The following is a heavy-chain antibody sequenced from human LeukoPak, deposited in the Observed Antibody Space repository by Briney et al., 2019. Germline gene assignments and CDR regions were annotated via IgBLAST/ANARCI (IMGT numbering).Heavy chain of an antibody. CDR3: ARDPPHSSGPNSPCFEY. CDR1: GYTFTGYY. D-gene: IGHD6-19*01. CDR2: INPNSGGT. V-gene: IGHV1-2*02. Sequence: ASVKVSRKASGYTFTGYYMHWVRQAPGQGLEWMGWINPNSGGTNYAQKFQGRVTMTRDTSISTAYMELSRLRSDDTAVYYCARDPPHSSGPNSPCFEYWGQGTLVTVSS. J-gene: IGHJ4*02.